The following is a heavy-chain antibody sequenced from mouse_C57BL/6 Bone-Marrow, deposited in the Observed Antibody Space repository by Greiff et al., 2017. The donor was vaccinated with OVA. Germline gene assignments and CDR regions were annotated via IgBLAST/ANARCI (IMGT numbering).Heavy chain of an antibody. D-gene: IGHD2-5*01. CDR2: IDPNSGGT. Sequence: VQLQQPGAELVKPGASVKLSCKASGYTFTSYWMHWVKQRPGRGLEWIGRIDPNSGGTKYNEQFKSKATLTVDKPSSTAYMQLSSLTSEDSAVYYCASDTIVTRYAMDYWGQGTSVTVSS. J-gene: IGHJ4*01. V-gene: IGHV1-72*01. CDR1: GYTFTSYW. CDR3: ASDTIVTRYAMDY.